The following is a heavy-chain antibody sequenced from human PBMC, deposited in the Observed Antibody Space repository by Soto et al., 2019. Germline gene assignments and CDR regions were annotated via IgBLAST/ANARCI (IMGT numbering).Heavy chain of an antibody. Sequence: ASETLSLTCTVSGGSISSYYWSWIRQPPGKGLEWIGYIYYSGSTNYNPSLKSRVTISVDTSKNQFSLKLSSVTAADTAVYYCARRYGPGFDYWGQGTLVTVPS. J-gene: IGHJ4*02. CDR3: ARRYGPGFDY. D-gene: IGHD4-17*01. CDR2: IYYSGST. CDR1: GGSISSYY. V-gene: IGHV4-59*08.